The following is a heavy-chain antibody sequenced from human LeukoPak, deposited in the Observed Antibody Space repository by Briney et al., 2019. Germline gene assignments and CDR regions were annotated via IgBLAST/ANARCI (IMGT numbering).Heavy chain of an antibody. CDR3: ARGRYYDSGGYYLNDAFDI. D-gene: IGHD3-22*01. J-gene: IGHJ3*02. CDR1: GASISTYY. V-gene: IGHV4-59*07. CDR2: SYYSAST. Sequence: KPSDTLSLMCTVSGASISTYYWSWIRQPPGKGMEWIGHSYYSASTNYNPPLKSRGTISVDTSKNQFSLQLSSVAPADTAVYDCARGRYYDSGGYYLNDAFDIWGQGTMVTVSS.